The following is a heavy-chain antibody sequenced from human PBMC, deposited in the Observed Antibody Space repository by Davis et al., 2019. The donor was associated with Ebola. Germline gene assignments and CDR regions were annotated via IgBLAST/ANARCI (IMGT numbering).Heavy chain of an antibody. D-gene: IGHD2-2*01. CDR1: GGSISSGSYY. CDR3: ATGRCSSTSCYRYYYGMDV. CDR2: IYTSGST. Sequence: SETLSLTCTVSGGSISSGSYYWSWIRQPAGKGLEWIGHIYTSGSTNYNPSLKSRVTISVDTSKTQFSLKLSSVTAADTAVYYCATGRCSSTSCYRYYYGMDVWGQGTTVTVSS. V-gene: IGHV4-61*09. J-gene: IGHJ6*02.